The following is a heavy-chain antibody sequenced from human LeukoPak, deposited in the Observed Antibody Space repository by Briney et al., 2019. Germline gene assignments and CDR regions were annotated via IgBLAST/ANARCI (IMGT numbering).Heavy chain of an antibody. J-gene: IGHJ3*02. Sequence: ASVKVSCKASGYTFTSYAISWVRQAPGQGLEWMGWISAYNGYTNYVQRLQGRVTKTTDTSTSTAYMELRSLRSDDTAVYYCATDCSSTSCWSMGAFDIWGQGTMVTVSS. D-gene: IGHD2-2*01. CDR3: ATDCSSTSCWSMGAFDI. CDR2: ISAYNGYT. CDR1: GYTFTSYA. V-gene: IGHV1-18*01.